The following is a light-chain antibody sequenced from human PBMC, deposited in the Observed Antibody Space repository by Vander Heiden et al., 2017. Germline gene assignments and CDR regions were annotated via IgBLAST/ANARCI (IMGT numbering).Light chain of an antibody. Sequence: QSVLPQPPSASGTPGQRVTISCSGSSSNIGSNSVYWYQQLPGTAPKLLIYRNNQRPSGVPDRFSGSKSGTSASLAISGLRSEDEADYYCAAWDDSLSGEVFGGGTKLTVL. V-gene: IGLV1-47*01. J-gene: IGLJ3*02. CDR1: SSNIGSNS. CDR2: RNN. CDR3: AAWDDSLSGEV.